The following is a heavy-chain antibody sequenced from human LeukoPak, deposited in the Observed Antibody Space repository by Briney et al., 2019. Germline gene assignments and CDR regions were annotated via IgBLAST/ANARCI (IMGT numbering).Heavy chain of an antibody. D-gene: IGHD3-16*02. CDR1: GYTFTGYY. J-gene: IGHJ4*02. V-gene: IGHV1-2*02. Sequence: VASVKVSCKASGYTFTGYYMHWVRQAPGQGLEWMGWINPNSGGTNYAQKVQGRVTMARDTSISTAYIEPSRLRSDDPAVYYCARAPANYDYVWGSYREYYFDYWGQGTLVTVSS. CDR2: INPNSGGT. CDR3: ARAPANYDYVWGSYREYYFDY.